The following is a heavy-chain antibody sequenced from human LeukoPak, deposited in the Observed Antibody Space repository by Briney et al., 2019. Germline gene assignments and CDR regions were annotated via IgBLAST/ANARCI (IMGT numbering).Heavy chain of an antibody. CDR3: AKVLWSGPNWFDP. CDR1: GFTFSSYG. D-gene: IGHD3-3*01. CDR2: IRYDGSNK. V-gene: IGHV3-30*02. Sequence: PGGSLRLPCAASGFTFSSYGMHWVRQAPGKGLEWVAFIRYDGSNKYYADSVKGRFTISRDNSKNTLYLQMNSLRAEDTAVYYCAKVLWSGPNWFDPWGQGTLVTVSS. J-gene: IGHJ5*02.